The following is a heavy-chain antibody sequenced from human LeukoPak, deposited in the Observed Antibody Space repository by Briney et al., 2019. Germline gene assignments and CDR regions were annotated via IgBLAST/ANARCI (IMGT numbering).Heavy chain of an antibody. CDR1: GGSFSGYY. Sequence: KPSETLSLTCAVYGGSFSGYYWGWIRQPAGKGLEWIGRIYTSGSTNYNPSLKSRVTMSVDTSKNQFSLKLSSVTAADTAVYYCARGSSWYIHWGQGTLVTVSS. V-gene: IGHV4-59*10. CDR3: ARGSSWYIH. CDR2: IYTSGST. D-gene: IGHD6-13*01. J-gene: IGHJ4*02.